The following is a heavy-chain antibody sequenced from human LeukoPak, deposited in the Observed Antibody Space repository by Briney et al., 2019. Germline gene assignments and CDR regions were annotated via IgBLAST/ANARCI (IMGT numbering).Heavy chain of an antibody. J-gene: IGHJ3*02. Sequence: ASVKVSCKASGYTFTSYDINWVRQATGQGLEWMGWMNPNSGNTGYAQKFQGRVTMTRNTSISTAYMELSSLRSEDTAVYYCARVVAEGDAFDIWGQGTMVTVSP. CDR3: ARVVAEGDAFDI. CDR1: GYTFTSYD. D-gene: IGHD2-15*01. V-gene: IGHV1-8*01. CDR2: MNPNSGNT.